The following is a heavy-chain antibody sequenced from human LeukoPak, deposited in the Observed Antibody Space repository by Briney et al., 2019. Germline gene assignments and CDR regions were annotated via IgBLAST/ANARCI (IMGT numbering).Heavy chain of an antibody. CDR2: INHSGST. J-gene: IGHJ4*02. D-gene: IGHD4-23*01. V-gene: IGHV4-34*01. Sequence: SETLSLTCAVYGGSFSGYYWSWIRQPPGKGLEWIREINHSGSTNYNPSLKSRVTISGDTSKNQFSLKLTSVTAADTAVYYCVRGGKATVVTMWGQGILVTVSS. CDR3: VRGGKATVVTM. CDR1: GGSFSGYY.